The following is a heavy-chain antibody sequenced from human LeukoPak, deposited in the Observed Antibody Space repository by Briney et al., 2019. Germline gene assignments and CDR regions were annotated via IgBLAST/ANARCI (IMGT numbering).Heavy chain of an antibody. CDR3: ARTFLPVDGMDV. CDR1: GGSFSGYY. J-gene: IGHJ6*02. V-gene: IGHV4-34*01. CDR2: INHSGST. D-gene: IGHD3-16*01. Sequence: SETLSLTCAVYGGSFSGYYWSWIRQPPGKGLEWIGEINHSGSTNYNPSLKSRVTISVDTSKNQFSLKLSSVTAADTAVYYCARTFLPVDGMDVWGQGTTVTVSS.